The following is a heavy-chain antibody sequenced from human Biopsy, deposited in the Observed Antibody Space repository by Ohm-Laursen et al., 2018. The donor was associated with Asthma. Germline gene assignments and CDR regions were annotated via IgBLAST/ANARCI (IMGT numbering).Heavy chain of an antibody. Sequence: SQTLSLTCTVSGGSISSGGYYWSWIRQHPGKGLEWIGYIYYSGSTYYNPSLKSRVTISVDTSKNQFSLNLSSVTAADTAVYYWARWGSFGFDYWGQGTLVTVSS. CDR1: GGSISSGGYY. D-gene: IGHD7-27*01. CDR2: IYYSGST. V-gene: IGHV4-31*03. CDR3: ARWGSFGFDY. J-gene: IGHJ4*02.